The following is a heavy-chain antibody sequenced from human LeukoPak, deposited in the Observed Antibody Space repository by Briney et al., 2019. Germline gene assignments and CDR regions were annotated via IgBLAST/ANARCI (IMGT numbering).Heavy chain of an antibody. J-gene: IGHJ3*02. Sequence: PSETLSLTCTVSGGSISSDGYYWNWIRQRPGKGLEWIGNIYYSGSTYYNPSLKSRVSISLDTSQNQCSLKITSVTAADTAVYYCARAPKRITIFGVAHAAFDIWGQGTMVTVSS. D-gene: IGHD3-3*01. CDR1: GGSISSDGYY. CDR2: IYYSGST. CDR3: ARAPKRITIFGVAHAAFDI. V-gene: IGHV4-31*03.